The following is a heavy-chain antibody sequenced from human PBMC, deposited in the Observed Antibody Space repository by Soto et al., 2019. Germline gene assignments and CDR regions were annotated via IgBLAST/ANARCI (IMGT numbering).Heavy chain of an antibody. CDR3: AKDVHYDIVTGIEYFDQ. J-gene: IGHJ1*01. V-gene: IGHV3-23*01. CDR2: ISGTGRVA. CDR1: GFTFSSYA. Sequence: EVQLLESGGGLVQPGGSLKISCAVSGFTFSSYAMSWVRQAPGKGLEWVSGISGTGRVANYAESVKGRFTISRDNPKNTLYLEMKSLRAEDTAVYYCAKDVHYDIVTGIEYFDQWGQCTLVTVSS. D-gene: IGHD3-9*01.